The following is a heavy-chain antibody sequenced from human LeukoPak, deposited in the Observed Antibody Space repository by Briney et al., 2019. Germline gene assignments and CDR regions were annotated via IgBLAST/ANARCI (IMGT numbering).Heavy chain of an antibody. J-gene: IGHJ4*02. CDR1: GFNFSDYY. Sequence: GGSLRLSCAASGFNFSDYYMSWVRQAPGKGLEWVSAISGSGGSTYYADSVKGRFTISRDNSKNTLYLQMNSLRAEDMAVYYCAKSMILTGYLLDYWGQGTLVTVSS. D-gene: IGHD3-9*01. CDR2: ISGSGGST. CDR3: AKSMILTGYLLDY. V-gene: IGHV3-23*01.